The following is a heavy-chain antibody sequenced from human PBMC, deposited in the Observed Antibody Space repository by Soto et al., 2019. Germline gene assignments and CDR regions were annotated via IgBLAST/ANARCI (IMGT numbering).Heavy chain of an antibody. CDR3: AKGKTNGWYYFDY. Sequence: GGSLRLSCGASGFTFSNFAMSWVRQAPGRGLEWVSGISASGRDIHYADSVKDRFTVSRDNSKNTLYLQMNSLRAEDTAIYYCAKGKTNGWYYFDYWGQWALVTVSS. D-gene: IGHD2-8*01. V-gene: IGHV3-23*01. CDR1: GFTFSNFA. CDR2: ISASGRDI. J-gene: IGHJ4*02.